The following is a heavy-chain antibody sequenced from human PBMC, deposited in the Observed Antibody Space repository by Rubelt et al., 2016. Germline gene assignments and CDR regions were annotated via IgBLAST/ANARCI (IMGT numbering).Heavy chain of an antibody. J-gene: IGHJ3*02. CDR3: ARDQLALYAFDI. CDR2: ISAYDGTT. V-gene: IGHV1-18*01. D-gene: IGHD1-1*01. CDR1: GYTFTSYG. Sequence: QVQLVQAGDEVKKPGASVKVSCKASGYTFTSYGISWVRQAPGHGLEWLGWISAYDGTTNYAQKLKGRVTMTTDTATSTAYMELRSRGSDDTAVYFCARDQLALYAFDIWGQGTMVTVSS.